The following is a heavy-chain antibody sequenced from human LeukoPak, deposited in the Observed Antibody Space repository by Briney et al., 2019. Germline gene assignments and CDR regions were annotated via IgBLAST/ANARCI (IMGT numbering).Heavy chain of an antibody. Sequence: PGGSLRLSCAASGFTFSSYSMNWVRQAPGKGLEWVSYISSSSSTIYYADSVKGRFTISRDNAKNSLYLQMNSLRAEDTAVYYCVRYYFDSGRTLSPIYWGRGTLVTVSS. CDR3: VRYYFDSGRTLSPIY. V-gene: IGHV3-48*04. D-gene: IGHD2/OR15-2a*01. J-gene: IGHJ4*02. CDR1: GFTFSSYS. CDR2: ISSSSSTI.